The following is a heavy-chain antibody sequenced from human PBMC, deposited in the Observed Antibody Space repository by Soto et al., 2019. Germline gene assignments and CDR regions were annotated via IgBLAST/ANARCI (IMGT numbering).Heavy chain of an antibody. Sequence: QVQLQESGPGLVKPSPTLSLTCTVSGVSISSCDYYWSWIRQPPGKGLECIGYIYYSGSTYYNPSLKCRVTISVETSKNQFNLKLSSVTAADTAVYYCARDQGSGFLVSWGQGTLVTVSS. D-gene: IGHD3-10*01. CDR1: GVSISSCDYY. CDR2: IYYSGST. J-gene: IGHJ4*02. V-gene: IGHV4-30-4*01. CDR3: ARDQGSGFLVS.